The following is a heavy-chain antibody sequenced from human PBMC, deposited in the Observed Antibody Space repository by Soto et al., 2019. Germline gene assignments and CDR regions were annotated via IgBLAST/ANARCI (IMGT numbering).Heavy chain of an antibody. J-gene: IGHJ5*02. CDR3: ARIQPAYCGGDCYSPWWFDP. CDR1: GFSLSNARMG. Sequence: QVTLKESGPVLVKPTETLTLTCTVSGFSLSNARMGVSWIRQPPGKALEWLAHIFSNDEKSYSTSLKSRLTISKDPSKSQVVLTMTNMDPVDTATYYCARIQPAYCGGDCYSPWWFDPWGQGTLVTVSS. D-gene: IGHD2-21*02. CDR2: IFSNDEK. V-gene: IGHV2-26*01.